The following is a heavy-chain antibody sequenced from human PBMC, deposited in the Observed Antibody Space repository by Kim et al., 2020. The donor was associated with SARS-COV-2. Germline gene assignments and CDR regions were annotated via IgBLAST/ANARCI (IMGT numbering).Heavy chain of an antibody. CDR3: ARDPGNYDILTGYYPTHDY. J-gene: IGHJ4*02. V-gene: IGHV3-30*07. Sequence: GRFTISRDNSKNTLYRQMNSLRAEDTAVYYCARDPGNYDILTGYYPTHDYWGQGTLVTVSS. D-gene: IGHD3-9*01.